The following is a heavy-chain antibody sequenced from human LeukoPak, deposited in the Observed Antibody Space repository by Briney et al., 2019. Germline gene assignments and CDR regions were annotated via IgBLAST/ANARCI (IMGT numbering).Heavy chain of an antibody. V-gene: IGHV3-7*01. CDR2: IKQDGSEK. J-gene: IGHJ4*02. CDR3: ARVYSRDYFDY. CDR1: GFTFSSYW. Sequence: GGSLRLSCAASGFTFSSYWMHWVRQAPGKGLEWVANIKQDGSEKYYVDSVKGRFTISRDNAKNSLYLQMNSLRAEDTAVYYCARVYSRDYFDYWGQGTLVTVSS. D-gene: IGHD2-21*01.